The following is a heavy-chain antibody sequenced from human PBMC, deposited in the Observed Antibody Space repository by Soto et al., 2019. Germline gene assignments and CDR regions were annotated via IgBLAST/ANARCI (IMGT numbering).Heavy chain of an antibody. CDR2: IYWDDDK. Sequence: SGPTLVNPTQTLTLTCTFSGFSLSTSGVGVGWIRQPPGKALEWLALIYWDDDKRYSPSLKSRLTITKDTSKNQVVLTMTNMDPVDTATYYCAHRRKGRYCSGGSCYSDYWGQGTLVTVSS. CDR1: GFSLSTSGVG. D-gene: IGHD2-15*01. CDR3: AHRRKGRYCSGGSCYSDY. V-gene: IGHV2-5*02. J-gene: IGHJ4*02.